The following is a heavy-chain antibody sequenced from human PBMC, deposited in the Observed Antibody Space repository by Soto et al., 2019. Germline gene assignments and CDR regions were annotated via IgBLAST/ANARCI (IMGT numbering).Heavy chain of an antibody. V-gene: IGHV4-59*08. CDR3: ARLWGYCSSTSCYYYYGMDV. CDR2: IYYSGST. D-gene: IGHD2-2*01. J-gene: IGHJ6*02. CDR1: GGSIIRYY. Sequence: SETLSLTCTDSGGSIIRYYWSRIQQPPGKGLEWIGYIYYSGSTNYNPSLKSRVTISVDTSKYQFSLKLSSVTAADTAVYYCARLWGYCSSTSCYYYYGMDVWGQGTTVT.